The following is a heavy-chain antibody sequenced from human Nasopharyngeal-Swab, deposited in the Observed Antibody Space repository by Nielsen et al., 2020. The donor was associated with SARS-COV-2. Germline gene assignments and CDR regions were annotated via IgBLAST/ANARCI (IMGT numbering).Heavy chain of an antibody. CDR1: GGSISSSSYY. Sequence: SETLSLTCTVSGGSISSSSYYWGWIRQPPGKGLVWIGSIYYSGSTYYNPSLKSRVTISVDTSKNQFSLKLSSVTAADTAVYYCAKQYYYGSSGYDPRSYYFDYWGQGTLVTVSS. V-gene: IGHV4-39*01. CDR3: AKQYYYGSSGYDPRSYYFDY. J-gene: IGHJ4*02. CDR2: IYYSGST. D-gene: IGHD3-22*01.